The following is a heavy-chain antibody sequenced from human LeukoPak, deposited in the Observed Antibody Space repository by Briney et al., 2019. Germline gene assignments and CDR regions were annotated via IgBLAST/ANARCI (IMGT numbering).Heavy chain of an antibody. CDR3: APTPHYYGMDV. V-gene: IGHV4-4*07. CDR2: IYSSGST. J-gene: IGHJ6*02. Sequence: SETLSLTCTVSGGSINSYYWSWIRQPAGEGLEWIGRIYSSGSTNYNPSLKSRVTMSVDTSQNQFSLILSSVTAADTAVYYCAPTPHYYGMDVWGQGTTVTVSS. CDR1: GGSINSYY.